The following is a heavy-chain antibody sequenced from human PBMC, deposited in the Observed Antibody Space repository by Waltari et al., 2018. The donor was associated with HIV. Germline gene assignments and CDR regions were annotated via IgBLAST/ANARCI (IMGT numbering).Heavy chain of an antibody. J-gene: IGHJ4*02. D-gene: IGHD2-15*01. CDR3: VRGPACSGGTCYTLFDF. Sequence: QVQLVQSGAELKTPGASVTVSCKASGYNFTSSAIHWLRQAPGQRPEWVAWVNPGNGYTKYSRKFQARVTVARDEVAETAYMVLTSVTTEDTAVYYCVRGPACSGGTCYTLFDFWGQGTLVSVTS. CDR1: GYNFTSSA. V-gene: IGHV1-3*01. CDR2: VNPGNGYT.